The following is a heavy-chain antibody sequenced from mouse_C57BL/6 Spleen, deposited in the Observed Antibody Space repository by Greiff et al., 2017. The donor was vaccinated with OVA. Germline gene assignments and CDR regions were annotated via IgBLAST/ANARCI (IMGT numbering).Heavy chain of an antibody. CDR1: GFTFSSYA. CDR3: AELYYGIYVFAY. D-gene: IGHD2-1*01. CDR2: ISDGGRYT. J-gene: IGHJ3*01. V-gene: IGHV5-4*03. Sequence: EVKLVESGGGLVKPGGSLKLSCAASGFTFSSYAMSWVRQTPEKRLEWVATISDGGRYTYYPDNVKGRFTISRANAKNTLYLQMIHLKSEDTVMYYCAELYYGIYVFAYWGQGTLVTVSA.